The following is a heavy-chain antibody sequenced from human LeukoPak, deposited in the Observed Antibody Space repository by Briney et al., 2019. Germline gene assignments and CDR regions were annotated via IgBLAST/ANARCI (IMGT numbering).Heavy chain of an antibody. CDR3: AKVESPSNEGWLRLRGSYYLDY. CDR2: ISGSGGST. J-gene: IGHJ4*02. V-gene: IGHV3-23*01. D-gene: IGHD5-12*01. Sequence: GGSLRLPCAASGFTFSSYAMSWVRQAPGKGLEWISAISGSGGSTYYADSVKGWFTISRDNSKNTLYLQMNSLRAEDTAVYYCAKVESPSNEGWLRLRGSYYLDYWGQGTLVTVSS. CDR1: GFTFSSYA.